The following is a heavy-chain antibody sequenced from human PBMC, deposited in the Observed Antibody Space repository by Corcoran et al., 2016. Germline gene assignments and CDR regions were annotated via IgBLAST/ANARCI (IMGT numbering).Heavy chain of an antibody. CDR3: ASDSGRATATTTLTSYYDGIDV. D-gene: IGHD4-17*01. CDR1: GYTFTSYG. Sequence: VQLVQSGAEMKKTGASVKESCKASGYTFTSYGIGWVGQNPGQGLELMGWISAYNGNKNYAQKVQGRLTMTTDTSTSTAYMELRSLRSDDTAVYSCASDSGRATATTTLTSYYDGIDVVGPGPTVTASS. CDR2: ISAYNGNK. J-gene: IGHJ6*02. V-gene: IGHV1-18*01.